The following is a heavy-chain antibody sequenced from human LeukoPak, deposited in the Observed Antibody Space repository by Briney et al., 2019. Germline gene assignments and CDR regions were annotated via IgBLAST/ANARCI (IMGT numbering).Heavy chain of an antibody. D-gene: IGHD3-10*01. J-gene: IGHJ6*03. V-gene: IGHV1-46*01. Sequence: ASVKVPCKASGYTFTSYYMHWVRQAPGQGLEWMGIINPSGGSTSYAQKFQGRVTMTRDMSTSTVYMELSSLRSEDTAVYYCARDPGSGSQYYYYYYMDVWGKGTTVTISS. CDR2: INPSGGST. CDR3: ARDPGSGSQYYYYYYMDV. CDR1: GYTFTSYY.